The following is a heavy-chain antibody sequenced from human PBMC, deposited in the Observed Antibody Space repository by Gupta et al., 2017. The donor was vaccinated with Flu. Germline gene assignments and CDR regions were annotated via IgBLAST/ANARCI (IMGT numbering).Heavy chain of an antibody. CDR2: VGYSGNT. J-gene: IGHJ4*02. CDR3: ARRITYGKTFDY. Sequence: QLQLQESAPGLVKPWETLSLICIVPGGSIGDTSSSWGWIRQPPGKGLEWIGNVGYSGNTFYNPSLKSRVTISVDTSKNQFSLKLSSVTAADTAVYYCARRITYGKTFDYWGQGSLVTVSS. CDR1: GGSIGDTSSS. D-gene: IGHD2/OR15-2a*01. V-gene: IGHV4-39*01.